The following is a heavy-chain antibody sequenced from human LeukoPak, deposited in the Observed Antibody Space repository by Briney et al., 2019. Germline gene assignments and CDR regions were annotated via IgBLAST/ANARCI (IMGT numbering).Heavy chain of an antibody. J-gene: IGHJ4*02. Sequence: ASVKVSCKVSGYTLTELSMHWVRQAPGKGLEWMGGFDPEDGETIYAQKFQGRVTMTEDTSTDTAYMELSSLRSEDMAVYYCATAMTAMVTYDFDYWGQGTLVTVSS. D-gene: IGHD5-18*01. CDR1: GYTLTELS. CDR3: ATAMTAMVTYDFDY. CDR2: FDPEDGET. V-gene: IGHV1-24*01.